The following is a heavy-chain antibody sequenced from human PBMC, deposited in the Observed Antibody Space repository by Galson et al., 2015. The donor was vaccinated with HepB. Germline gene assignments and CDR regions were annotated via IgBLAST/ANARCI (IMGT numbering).Heavy chain of an antibody. J-gene: IGHJ4*02. CDR2: IDPSDSYT. CDR1: GYSLTTSW. CDR3: ARQERSGYDMDY. D-gene: IGHD3-22*01. Sequence: QSGAEVKKPGESLRISCKGSGYSLTTSWINWVRQMPGKGLEWMGTIDPSDSYTNYSPSFQGHVTISVDKSISTAYLQWSSLKASDTAMYYCARQERSGYDMDYWGQGTLVTVSS. V-gene: IGHV5-10-1*01.